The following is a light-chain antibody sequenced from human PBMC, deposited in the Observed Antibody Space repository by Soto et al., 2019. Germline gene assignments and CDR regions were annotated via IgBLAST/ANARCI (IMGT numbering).Light chain of an antibody. CDR1: GSNIGPNY. J-gene: IGLJ3*02. Sequence: QSVLTQSPSASGTPGQRITISCSGSGSNIGPNYVYWFQQFPGTAPKLLIYNDDQRPSGVPDRFSGSKSGTSASLGISGLRSEDEADYYRAAWDDSLTGRVFGGGTQLTVL. V-gene: IGLV1-47*02. CDR3: AAWDDSLTGRV. CDR2: NDD.